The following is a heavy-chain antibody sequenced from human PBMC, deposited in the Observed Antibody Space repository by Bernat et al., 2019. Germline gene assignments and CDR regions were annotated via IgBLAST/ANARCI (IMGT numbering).Heavy chain of an antibody. CDR2: ISHSGST. Sequence: QVQLQESGPGLVKPSGTLSLTCAVSGASITSSNWWSWVRQPPGKGLEWIGEISHSGSTNYNPSRKSRGTISVEECRNQCSLKLTSVSAADTAGDDGAREQGLRSGGGAADFFDDWGQGGLVTVSS. V-gene: IGHV4-4*02. CDR3: AREQGLRSGGGAADFFDD. CDR1: GASITSSNW. D-gene: IGHD3-16*01. J-gene: IGHJ4*02.